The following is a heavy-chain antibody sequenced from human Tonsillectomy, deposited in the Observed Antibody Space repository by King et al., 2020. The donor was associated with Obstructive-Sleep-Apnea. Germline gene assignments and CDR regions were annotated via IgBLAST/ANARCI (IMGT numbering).Heavy chain of an antibody. V-gene: IGHV3-30*09. CDR3: ARAPHSGYFDY. CDR1: GFIFTDLA. Sequence: QVQLVESGGVVVQPGRSLRLSCAASGFIFTDLAMHSFRQDPVKGMEWVTITSHYGSNKYYTYPVKGRFVISRDNSKNTLYLQMNSLRPEDTAVYYCARAPHSGYFDYWGQGTLVTVSS. J-gene: IGHJ4*02. D-gene: IGHD3-22*01. CDR2: TSHYGSNK.